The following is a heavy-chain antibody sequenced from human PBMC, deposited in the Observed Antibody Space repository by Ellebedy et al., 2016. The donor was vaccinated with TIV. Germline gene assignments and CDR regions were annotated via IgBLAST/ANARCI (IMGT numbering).Heavy chain of an antibody. CDR1: GFTVGNNL. D-gene: IGHD1-1*01. J-gene: IGHJ4*02. V-gene: IGHV3-53*01. CDR3: AMKTDTGTSGDY. CDR2: IYSGGST. Sequence: GESLKISCAASGFTVGNNLMSWVRQAPGKGVEWVSLIYSGGSTDYADSVKGRFTISRDSSKNTLYLQMNSLSADDTDMYYCAMKTDTGTSGDYWGQGTPVTVYS.